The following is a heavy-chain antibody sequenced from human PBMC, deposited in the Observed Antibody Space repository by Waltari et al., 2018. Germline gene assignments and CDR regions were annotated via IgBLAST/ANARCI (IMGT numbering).Heavy chain of an antibody. CDR3: ARGRNLGDY. J-gene: IGHJ4*02. D-gene: IGHD3-16*01. CDR2: SYYSGST. CDR1: GGSISSYY. Sequence: QVQLQESGPGLVKPSETLSLTCTVSGGSISSYYWSWIRQPPGKGLEWIGYSYYSGSTNYNPSLKSRVTISVDTSKNQFSLKLSSVTAADTAVYYCARGRNLGDYWGQGTLVTVSS. V-gene: IGHV4-59*01.